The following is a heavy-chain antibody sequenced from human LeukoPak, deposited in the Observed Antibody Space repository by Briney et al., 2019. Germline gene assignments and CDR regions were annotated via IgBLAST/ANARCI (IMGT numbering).Heavy chain of an antibody. CDR2: IKQDGSEK. D-gene: IGHD1-14*01. CDR3: AREGPSELDY. Sequence: PGGSLRLSCAASGFTFSSYWMSWVRQAPGKGLEWVANIKQDGSEKYYVDSEKGRFTISRENAKNSLYLQMNSLRAEDTAVYYCAREGPSELDYWGQRTLVTVSS. V-gene: IGHV3-7*01. J-gene: IGHJ4*02. CDR1: GFTFSSYW.